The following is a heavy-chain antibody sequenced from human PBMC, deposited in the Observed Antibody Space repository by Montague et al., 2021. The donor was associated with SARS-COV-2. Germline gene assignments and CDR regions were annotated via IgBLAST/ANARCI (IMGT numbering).Heavy chain of an antibody. CDR3: ARFPTSYYYDSKAAPATPDAFDI. Sequence: SEILSLTCTVSGGSISSSSYYWGWIRQPPGKGLEWIGSIYYSGSTYYNPSLKSRVTISVDTSKNQFSLKLSSVTAADTAVYYCARFPTSYYYDSKAAPATPDAFDIWGQGTMVTVSP. J-gene: IGHJ3*02. CDR2: IYYSGST. V-gene: IGHV4-39*01. CDR1: GGSISSSSYY. D-gene: IGHD3-22*01.